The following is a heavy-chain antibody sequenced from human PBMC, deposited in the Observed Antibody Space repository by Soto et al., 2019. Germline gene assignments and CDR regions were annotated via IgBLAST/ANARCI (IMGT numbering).Heavy chain of an antibody. Sequence: QVKLVQSGAEVKKPGSSVKVSCKASGGTFSSYAISWVRLAPGKGLELMGGIIPIFGTAHYAQKFQGRVTITADESTSTAYMELSSLRSEDTAVYYCARGDTTVRGDYYYYGMDVWGQGTTVTVSS. CDR3: ARGDTTVRGDYYYYGMDV. D-gene: IGHD3-10*01. V-gene: IGHV1-69*01. J-gene: IGHJ6*02. CDR1: GGTFSSYA. CDR2: IIPIFGTA.